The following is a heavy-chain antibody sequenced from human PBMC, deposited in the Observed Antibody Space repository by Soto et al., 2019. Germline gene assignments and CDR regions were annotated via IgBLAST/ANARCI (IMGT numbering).Heavy chain of an antibody. CDR2: IDWDDDK. J-gene: IGHJ4*02. D-gene: IGHD1-26*01. CDR1: GFSLSTSGMC. V-gene: IGHV2-70*13. CDR3: ARISGSNYPFDY. Sequence: SGPTLVNPTQTLTLTCTFSGFSLSTSGMCVSWIRQPPGKALEWLALIDWDDDKYYITSLKTRLTISKDTSKNQVVLTMTNMDPVDTATSYCARISGSNYPFDYWGQGTLVTVSS.